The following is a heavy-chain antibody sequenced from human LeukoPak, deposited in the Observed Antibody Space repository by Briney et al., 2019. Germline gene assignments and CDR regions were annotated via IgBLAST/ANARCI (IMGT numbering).Heavy chain of an antibody. D-gene: IGHD3-16*02. J-gene: IGHJ4*02. CDR2: FDPDTVET. CDR1: GYTLTALS. CDR3: ARGGLSTVGDY. Sequence: ASVKVSCRVSGYTLTALSMHWVRQAPGKGLEWMGGFDPDTVETIYAQKFQGRVTMTEDTSTDTAYMDLSSLRSEDTAVYYCARGGLSTVGDYWGQGTLVTVSS. V-gene: IGHV1-24*01.